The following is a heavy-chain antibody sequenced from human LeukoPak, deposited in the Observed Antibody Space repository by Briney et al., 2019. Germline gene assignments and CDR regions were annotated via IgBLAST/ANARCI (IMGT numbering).Heavy chain of an antibody. CDR2: ITSSSSYM. D-gene: IGHD2-21*01. Sequence: GGSLRLSCAASGFTFSSYSMNWVRQAPGKGLEWVSSITSSSSYMYYADPVKGRFTISRDNSKNTLYLQMNSLRAEDTAVYYCAKRGGDDYYMDVWGKGTTVTISS. CDR1: GFTFSSYS. V-gene: IGHV3-21*01. J-gene: IGHJ6*03. CDR3: AKRGGDDYYMDV.